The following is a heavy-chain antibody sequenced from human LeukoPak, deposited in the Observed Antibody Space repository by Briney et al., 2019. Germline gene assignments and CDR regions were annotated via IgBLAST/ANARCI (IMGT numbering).Heavy chain of an antibody. CDR3: ARDWPTVITDY. CDR1: GYTFTTHG. V-gene: IGHV1-18*01. CDR2: ISTSKGDT. D-gene: IGHD4-11*01. Sequence: ASVKVSCKTSGYTFTTHGISWVRQAPGQGLEWVGWISTSKGDTNYAQKFKGRLTMTTDRSTSTAYMELRSLSSDDTAVYYCARDWPTVITDYWGQGTLVTVSS. J-gene: IGHJ4*02.